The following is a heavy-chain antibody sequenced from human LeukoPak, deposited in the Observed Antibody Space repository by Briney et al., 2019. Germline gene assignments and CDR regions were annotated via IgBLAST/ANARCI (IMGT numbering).Heavy chain of an antibody. CDR1: GFTFSNYA. Sequence: GGSLRPSCAASGFTFSNYAIHWVRQAPGKGLEWVAVISNDGSNQYYADSVKGRFTISRDNSKNTLYLQMNSLSAEDTAVYCCAKGEGGYYPYFYGLDVWGQGTTVTVSS. D-gene: IGHD2-15*01. CDR2: ISNDGSNQ. CDR3: AKGEGGYYPYFYGLDV. V-gene: IGHV3-30*04. J-gene: IGHJ6*02.